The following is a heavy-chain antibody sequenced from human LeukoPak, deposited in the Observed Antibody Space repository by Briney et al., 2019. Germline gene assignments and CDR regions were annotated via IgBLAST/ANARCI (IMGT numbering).Heavy chain of an antibody. D-gene: IGHD1-26*01. CDR1: GGSISSYF. CDR3: ARGWNSGNFWY. J-gene: IGHJ4*02. V-gene: IGHV4-59*12. CDR2: IYYSGST. Sequence: SETLSLTCTVSGGSISSYFWSWIRQPPGKGLEWIGYIYYSGSTNYNPSLKSRVTMSVDTSKNQFSLQLTSVTPEDTAVYYCARGWNSGNFWYWGQGTLVTVSS.